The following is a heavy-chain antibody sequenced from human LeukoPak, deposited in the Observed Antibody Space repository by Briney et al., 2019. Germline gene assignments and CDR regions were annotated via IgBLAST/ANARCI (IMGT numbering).Heavy chain of an antibody. V-gene: IGHV3-30*04. CDR2: ISYDGIKT. Sequence: GRCLRPSCAAAGFTFGSIAFRCVRPPPRKLLGSVALISYDGIKTYYGDSVKGRFTISRDNSENKVYLQANSLRTDDTANYYCARERVPTALQTGIDFWGQGTVVTVSS. CDR3: ARERVPTALQTGIDF. J-gene: IGHJ3*01. CDR1: GFTFGSIA. D-gene: IGHD1-1*01.